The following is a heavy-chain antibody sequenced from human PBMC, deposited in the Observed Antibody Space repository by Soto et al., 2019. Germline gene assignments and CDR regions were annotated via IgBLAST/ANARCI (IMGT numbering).Heavy chain of an antibody. CDR2: ISYDGSNK. D-gene: IGHD6-19*01. V-gene: IGHV3-30*18. CDR1: GFTFSSYG. Sequence: QVQLVESGGGVVQPGRSLRLSCAASGFTFSSYGMNWVRQAPGKGLEWVAVISYDGSNKYYADSVQGRFTISRDNSKNTLYLQMNSLRAEDTAVYYCAKQIAVADYYYYGMDVWGQGTTVTVSS. J-gene: IGHJ6*02. CDR3: AKQIAVADYYYYGMDV.